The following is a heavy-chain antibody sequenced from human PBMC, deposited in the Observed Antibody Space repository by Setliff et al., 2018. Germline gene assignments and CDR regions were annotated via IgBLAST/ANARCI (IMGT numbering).Heavy chain of an antibody. CDR2: ISAYNGNT. D-gene: IGHD3-10*01. CDR3: ATDRGYYYEY. CDR1: GYTFTGYY. Sequence: ASVKVSCKASGYTFTGYYMHWARQAPGQGLEWMGWISAYNGNTNYAQKFQGRVTITRDTSASTAYMELSSLRAEDTAVYYCATDRGYYYEYWGQGTLVTVSS. J-gene: IGHJ4*02. V-gene: IGHV1-3*01.